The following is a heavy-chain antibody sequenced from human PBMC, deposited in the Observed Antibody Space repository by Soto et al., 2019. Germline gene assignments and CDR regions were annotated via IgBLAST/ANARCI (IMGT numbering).Heavy chain of an antibody. V-gene: IGHV4-59*01. CDR2: IYYSGST. CDR1: GGSISSYY. D-gene: IGHD3-10*01. J-gene: IGHJ5*02. CDR3: ARVREQYGSGSPTPVGWFDP. Sequence: SETLSLTCTVSGGSISSYYWSWIRQPPGKGLEWIGYIYYSGSTNYNPSLKSRVTISVDTSKNQFSLKLSSVTAADTAVYYCARVREQYGSGSPTPVGWFDPWGQGTLVTVSS.